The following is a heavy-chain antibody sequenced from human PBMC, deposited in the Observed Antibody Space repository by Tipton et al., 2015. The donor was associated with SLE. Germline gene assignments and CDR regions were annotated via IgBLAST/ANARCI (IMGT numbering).Heavy chain of an antibody. CDR3: ARRSVQEAFDI. J-gene: IGHJ3*02. Sequence: TLSLTCPVSGSSISSGYYWGWIRQPPGKGLEWIGTIYHNGDTYYKSSLKSRVTISLDTSKIHFSLKLRSVTAADTAVYFRARRSVQEAFDIWGQGTMVTVSS. V-gene: IGHV4-38-2*01. D-gene: IGHD1-1*01. CDR1: GSSISSGYY. CDR2: IYHNGDT.